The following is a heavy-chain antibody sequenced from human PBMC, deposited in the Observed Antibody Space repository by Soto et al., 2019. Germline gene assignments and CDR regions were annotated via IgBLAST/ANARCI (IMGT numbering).Heavy chain of an antibody. D-gene: IGHD6-13*01. Sequence: GGSLRLSCAASGFTFSSYAMSWVRQAPGKGLEWVSAISGSGGSTYYADSVKGRFTISRDNSKNTLYLQMNSLRAEDTAVYYCASSGRGSSSLYYYGMDVWGQGTTVTVSS. CDR3: ASSGRGSSSLYYYGMDV. CDR1: GFTFSSYA. V-gene: IGHV3-23*01. CDR2: ISGSGGST. J-gene: IGHJ6*02.